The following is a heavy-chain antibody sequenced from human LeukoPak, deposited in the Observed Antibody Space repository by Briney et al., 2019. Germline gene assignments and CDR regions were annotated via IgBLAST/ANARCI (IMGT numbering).Heavy chain of an antibody. CDR2: ISSSSSYI. CDR3: ARVRTMVRGVGYYYYYYMDV. Sequence: GGSLRLSCAASGFTFSSYSMNWVRQAPGKGLEWVSSISSSSSYIYYADSVKGRFTISRDNAKNSLYLQMNSLRAEDTAVYYCARVRTMVRGVGYYYYYYMDVWGKGTTVTVSS. J-gene: IGHJ6*03. CDR1: GFTFSSYS. D-gene: IGHD3-10*01. V-gene: IGHV3-21*01.